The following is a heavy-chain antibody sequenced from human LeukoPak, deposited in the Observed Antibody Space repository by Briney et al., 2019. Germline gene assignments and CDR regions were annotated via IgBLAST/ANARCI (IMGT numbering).Heavy chain of an antibody. V-gene: IGHV4-59*01. CDR2: FHNSGTS. D-gene: IGHD1-14*01. Sequence: SETLSPTCTVSDDSISDYYRGWIRQPPGKGLEWIGYFHNSGTSTYNPSLKSRVTISADTSKNQFSLKLNSLTTADTAVYYCTRSNPSRATDFDYWGQGTLVTVSP. J-gene: IGHJ4*02. CDR1: DDSISDYY. CDR3: TRSNPSRATDFDY.